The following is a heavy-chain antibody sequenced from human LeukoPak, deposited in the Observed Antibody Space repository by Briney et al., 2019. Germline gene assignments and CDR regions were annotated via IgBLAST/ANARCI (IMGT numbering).Heavy chain of an antibody. CDR1: GFTFSNAW. CDR2: IKSKTDGGTT. Sequence: GGSLRLSCEASGFTFSNAWMSWVRQAPGKGLEWVGRIKSKTDGGTTEYAAPVKGRFTISRDDSKNTLYLQMNSLKLEDTAVYYCADLGDYAVGWGQGTLVTVSS. CDR3: ADLGDYAVG. D-gene: IGHD4-17*01. V-gene: IGHV3-15*01. J-gene: IGHJ4*02.